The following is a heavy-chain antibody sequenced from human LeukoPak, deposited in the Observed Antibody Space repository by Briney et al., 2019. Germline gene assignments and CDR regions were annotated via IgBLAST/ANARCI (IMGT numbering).Heavy chain of an antibody. V-gene: IGHV4-39*07. Sequence: SETLSLTCTVSGGSISSYYWGWIRQPPGKGLEWIGSIYYSGSTYYNPSLKSRVTISVDTSKNQFSLKLSSVTAADTAVYYCASVPGDSGSYTDYYYYYYMDVWGKGTTVTVSS. J-gene: IGHJ6*03. CDR1: GGSISSYY. D-gene: IGHD1-26*01. CDR2: IYYSGST. CDR3: ASVPGDSGSYTDYYYYYYMDV.